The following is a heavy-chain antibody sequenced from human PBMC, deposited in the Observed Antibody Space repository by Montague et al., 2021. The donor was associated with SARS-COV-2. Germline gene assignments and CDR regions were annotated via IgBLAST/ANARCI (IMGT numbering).Heavy chain of an antibody. CDR3: ARAPRGYYDSSGYYNPPYYFDY. CDR2: IGTAGDT. Sequence: SLRLSCAASGFTFSSYDMHWVRQATGKGLEWVSAIGTAGDTYYSXAVXRRFTISRENAKNSLYLQMNSLRAGDTAVYYCARAPRGYYDSSGYYNPPYYFDYWGQGTLVTVSS. CDR1: GFTFSSYD. V-gene: IGHV3-13*01. D-gene: IGHD3-22*01. J-gene: IGHJ4*02.